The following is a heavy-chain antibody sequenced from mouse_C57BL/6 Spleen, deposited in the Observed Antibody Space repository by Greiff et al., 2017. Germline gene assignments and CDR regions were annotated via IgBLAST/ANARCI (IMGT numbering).Heavy chain of an antibody. J-gene: IGHJ1*03. Sequence: QVQLKQPGAELVKPGASVKLSCKASGYTFTSYWMPWVKQRPGQGLEWIGNINPGNGGTNYNEKFKSKATLTVDTSSSTVYMQLSSLTSEDSAVYYCARTGSYWYFEVWGTGTTVTVSS. D-gene: IGHD4-1*01. CDR1: GYTFTSYW. CDR3: ARTGSYWYFEV. V-gene: IGHV1-53*01. CDR2: INPGNGGT.